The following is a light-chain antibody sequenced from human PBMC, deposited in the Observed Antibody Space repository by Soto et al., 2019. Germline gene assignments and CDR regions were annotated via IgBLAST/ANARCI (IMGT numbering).Light chain of an antibody. CDR1: SSDVGGYNF. CDR3: NSYTSSSARV. J-gene: IGLJ3*02. V-gene: IGLV2-14*01. Sequence: QSVLTQPASVSGSPGQSVTISCTGTSSDVGGYNFVSWYQQHPGKAPKLIIYEVSHRPSGVSNRFSGSKSGNTASLTISGLRAEDEADYYCNSYTSSSARVFGGGTKLTVL. CDR2: EVS.